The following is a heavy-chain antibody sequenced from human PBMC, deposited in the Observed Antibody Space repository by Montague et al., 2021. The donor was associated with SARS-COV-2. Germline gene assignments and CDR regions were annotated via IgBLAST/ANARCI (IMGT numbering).Heavy chain of an antibody. CDR2: VYYNGDT. J-gene: IGHJ3*01. CDR1: GGSTACHY. CDR3: ARDWAFDP. Sequence: SETVSLTCTVSGGSTACHYWNWIRQSPGKRPEWIGYVYYNGDTKYNPSLQSRVTISIDTSENQFSLRLNSVTAADTAVYFCARDWAFDPWGQGRLVTVSS. V-gene: IGHV4-59*11.